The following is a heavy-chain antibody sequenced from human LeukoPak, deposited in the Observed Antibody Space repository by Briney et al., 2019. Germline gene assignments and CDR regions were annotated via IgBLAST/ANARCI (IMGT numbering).Heavy chain of an antibody. CDR3: ARANWGFRSYFGY. Sequence: PGGSLRLSCAASGFTFSSYSMNWVRQAPGKGLEWVSSISSSSSYIYYADSVKGRFTISRDNAKNSLYLQMNSLRAEDTAVYYCARANWGFRSYFGYWGQGTLVTVSS. CDR1: GFTFSSYS. J-gene: IGHJ4*02. D-gene: IGHD7-27*01. V-gene: IGHV3-21*01. CDR2: ISSSSSYI.